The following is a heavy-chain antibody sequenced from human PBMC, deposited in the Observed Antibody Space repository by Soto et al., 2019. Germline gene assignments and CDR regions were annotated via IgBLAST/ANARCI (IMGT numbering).Heavy chain of an antibody. J-gene: IGHJ4*02. CDR3: ARTDRYNSRSTGWANRFDS. CDR2: VTVDGAT. D-gene: IGHD1-20*01. Sequence: ELQLLESGGALVQPGGSRRLFCAASGFTFSTYGMTWVRLAPGKGLEWVSTVTVDGATYFGNTVKGRVTMSRDISKSTVYLQMDSLRAEDTAIYYCARTDRYNSRSTGWANRFDSLGQGTLVTVSS. CDR1: GFTFSTYG. V-gene: IGHV3-23*01.